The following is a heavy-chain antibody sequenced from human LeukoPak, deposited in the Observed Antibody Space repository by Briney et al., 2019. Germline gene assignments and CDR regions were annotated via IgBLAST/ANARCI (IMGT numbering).Heavy chain of an antibody. CDR3: AREATYNYAYALDY. Sequence: GGSLRLPCAASGFTFSSYWMSWVRQAPGKGLEWVANIKYDVSEIHYVDSVKGRFTISRDNAENSLYLQMNSLRAEDTAVYYCAREATYNYAYALDYWGQGTLVTVSS. D-gene: IGHD5-18*01. CDR2: IKYDVSEI. CDR1: GFTFSSYW. V-gene: IGHV3-7*01. J-gene: IGHJ4*02.